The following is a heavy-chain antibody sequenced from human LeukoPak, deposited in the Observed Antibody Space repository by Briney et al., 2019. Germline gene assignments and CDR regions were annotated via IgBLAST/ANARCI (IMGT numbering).Heavy chain of an antibody. CDR3: ARTYRGGDCYYFDY. V-gene: IGHV4-4*07. CDR2: IYTSGST. J-gene: IGHJ4*02. CDR1: GGSISSYY. Sequence: SETLSLTCTVSGGSISSYYWSWIRQPAGKGLEWIGRIYTSGSTNYNPSLKSRVTMSVDTSKNQFSLKLSSVTAADTAVYYCARTYRGGDCYYFDYWGQGTLVTVSS. D-gene: IGHD2-21*02.